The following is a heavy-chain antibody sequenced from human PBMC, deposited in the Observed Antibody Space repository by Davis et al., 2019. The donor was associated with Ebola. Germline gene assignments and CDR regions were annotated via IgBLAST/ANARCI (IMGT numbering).Heavy chain of an antibody. J-gene: IGHJ4*02. CDR2: IKQDGSEK. CDR3: ARGRRSTSSYMNY. CDR1: GFTFSGSA. V-gene: IGHV3-7*01. D-gene: IGHD2-2*01. Sequence: WGSLRLSCAASGFTFSGSAMHWVRQAPGKGLEWVANIKQDGSEKYYVDSVKGRFTIPRDNAKNTLYLQMNSLRAEETAVYYCARGRRSTSSYMNYWGQGTLVTVSS.